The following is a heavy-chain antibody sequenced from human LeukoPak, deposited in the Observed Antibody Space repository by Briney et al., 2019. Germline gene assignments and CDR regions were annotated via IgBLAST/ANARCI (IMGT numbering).Heavy chain of an antibody. CDR3: AKALLQLWSLLYFDY. CDR1: GFTFSSYA. D-gene: IGHD5-18*01. Sequence: PGGSLRLSCAASGFTFSSYAMSWVRQAPGKGLEWVSAISGSGGSTYYADSVKGRFTISRDNSKNTLYLQMNSLRAEDTAVYYCAKALLQLWSLLYFDYWGQGTLVTASS. J-gene: IGHJ4*02. V-gene: IGHV3-23*01. CDR2: ISGSGGST.